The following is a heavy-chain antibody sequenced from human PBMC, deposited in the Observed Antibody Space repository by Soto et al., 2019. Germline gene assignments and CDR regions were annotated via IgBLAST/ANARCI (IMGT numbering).Heavy chain of an antibody. CDR3: AKAVHCSGGSCYSRWFDP. CDR2: ISGGGGST. V-gene: IGHV3-23*01. J-gene: IGHJ5*02. Sequence: EVQLLESGGGLAQPGGSLRLSCAVSGFTFSSYAMSWVRQAPGKGLEWVSAISGGGGSTFYADSVKGRFTISRDNSKNTLYLQMNSLRAEDTAVYYCAKAVHCSGGSCYSRWFDPWGQGTLVTVSS. D-gene: IGHD2-15*01. CDR1: GFTFSSYA.